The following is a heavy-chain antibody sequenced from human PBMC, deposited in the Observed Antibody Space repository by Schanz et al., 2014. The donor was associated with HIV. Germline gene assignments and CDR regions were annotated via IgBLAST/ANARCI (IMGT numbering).Heavy chain of an antibody. D-gene: IGHD2-2*01. CDR3: ARVPYCRSPMCYDWYFDL. Sequence: QVQLVQSGAEVKKPGSSVKVSCKASGGTFSIYAISWVRQAPGQGLEWMGGIIPIFGTANYAQKFQGRVTIIADESTSTAYMELSSLRSADTAVYFCARVPYCRSPMCYDWYFDLWGRGTLVTVSS. CDR2: IIPIFGTA. V-gene: IGHV1-69*01. J-gene: IGHJ2*01. CDR1: GGTFSIYA.